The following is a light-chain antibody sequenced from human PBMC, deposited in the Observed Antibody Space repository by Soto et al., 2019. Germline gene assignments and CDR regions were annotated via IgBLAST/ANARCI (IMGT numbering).Light chain of an antibody. Sequence: EIVLTQSPGTLSLSPGERATLSCRASQSVTSSYLAWYQQKRGQAPRLLIFGASFRATGIPDRFSGSGSGTDFTLTISRLEPEDFAVHYCQQYATLPITFGPGTKVDIK. CDR3: QQYATLPIT. V-gene: IGKV3-20*01. CDR1: QSVTSSY. CDR2: GAS. J-gene: IGKJ3*01.